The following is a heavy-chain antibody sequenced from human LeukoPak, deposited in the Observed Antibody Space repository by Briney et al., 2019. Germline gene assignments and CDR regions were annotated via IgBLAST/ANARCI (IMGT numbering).Heavy chain of an antibody. CDR2: ISSSSSHI. CDR1: GFTFSSYS. V-gene: IGHV3-21*01. J-gene: IGHJ4*02. CDR3: ARVHWYYFDY. Sequence: GGSLRLSCAASGFTFSSYSMNWVRQAPGKGLEWVSSISSSSSHIYYTDSVKGRFTISRDNAKNALYLQMNSLRAEDTAVYYCARVHWYYFDYWGQGTLVTVSS.